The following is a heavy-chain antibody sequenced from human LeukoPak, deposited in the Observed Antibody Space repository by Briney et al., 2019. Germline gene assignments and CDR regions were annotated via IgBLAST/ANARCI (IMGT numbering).Heavy chain of an antibody. Sequence: SETLSLTCTVSGGSISSYCWSWIRQPAGKGLEWIGRIYTSGSTNYNPSLKSRVTISVDKSKNQFSLNLSSVTAADTAVYYCARGYSGYYFDYWGQGTLVTVSS. CDR2: IYTSGST. D-gene: IGHD5-18*01. J-gene: IGHJ4*02. V-gene: IGHV4-4*07. CDR1: GGSISSYC. CDR3: ARGYSGYYFDY.